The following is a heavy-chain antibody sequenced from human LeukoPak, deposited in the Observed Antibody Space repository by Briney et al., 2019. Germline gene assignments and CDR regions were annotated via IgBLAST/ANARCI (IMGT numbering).Heavy chain of an antibody. CDR1: GFTFSTYA. Sequence: GGSLRLSCAASGFTFSTYAVNWVRQAPGKGLEGVSYISSSCSTIYYADSVKGRFTISRDNDKNSLYLQMNSLREEDTAVYYCARGKKVRGVIITSLYYYYYYGMDVWGQGTTVTVSS. V-gene: IGHV3-48*02. CDR3: ARGKKVRGVIITSLYYYYYYGMDV. J-gene: IGHJ6*02. D-gene: IGHD3-10*01. CDR2: ISSSCSTI.